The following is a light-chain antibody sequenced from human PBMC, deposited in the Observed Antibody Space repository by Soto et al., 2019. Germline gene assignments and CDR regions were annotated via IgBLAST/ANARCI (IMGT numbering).Light chain of an antibody. CDR2: EVS. J-gene: IGLJ1*01. V-gene: IGLV2-14*01. Sequence: QSALTQPASVSGSPGQSITISCTGTSSDVGYYNYVSWYQQHPGKAPKLMIYEVSNRPSGVSNRFSGSKSGNTASLTISGLQAEDEADYYCSSYTRSSALVFGTGTKLTVL. CDR3: SSYTRSSALV. CDR1: SSDVGYYNY.